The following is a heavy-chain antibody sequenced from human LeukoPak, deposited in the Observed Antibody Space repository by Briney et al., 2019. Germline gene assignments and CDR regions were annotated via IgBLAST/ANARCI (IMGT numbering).Heavy chain of an antibody. CDR2: IYYSGST. CDR1: GGSISSGGYS. V-gene: IGHV4-31*03. CDR3: ARDRQARGDAFDI. Sequence: PSQTLSLTCTVSGGSISSGGYSWSWIRQHPGKGLEWIGYIYYSGSTYYNPSLKSRVTISVDTSKNQFSLRLSSVTAADTAVYYCARDRQARGDAFDIWGQGTMVTVSS. J-gene: IGHJ3*02.